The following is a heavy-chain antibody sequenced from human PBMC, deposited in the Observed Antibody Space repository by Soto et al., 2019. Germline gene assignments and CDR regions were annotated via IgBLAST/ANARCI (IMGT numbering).Heavy chain of an antibody. J-gene: IGHJ4*02. V-gene: IGHV3-33*01. CDR1: GFTFSSYG. CDR2: IWYDGSNK. D-gene: IGHD6-13*01. CDR3: ARVRSRAAAAIHPFDY. Sequence: GGSLRLSCAASGFTFSSYGMHWVRQAPGKGLEWVAVIWYDGSNKYYADSVKGRSTISRDNSKNTLYLQMNSLRAEDTAVYYCARVRSRAAAAIHPFDYWGQGTLVTVSS.